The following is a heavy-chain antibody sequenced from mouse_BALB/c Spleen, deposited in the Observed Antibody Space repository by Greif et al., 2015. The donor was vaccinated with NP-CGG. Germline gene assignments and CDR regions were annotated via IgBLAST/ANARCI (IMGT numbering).Heavy chain of an antibody. D-gene: IGHD2-10*02. J-gene: IGHJ4*01. Sequence: VKLMESGAELMKPGASVNISCKATGYTFSSYWIEWVKQRPGHGLEWIGEILPGSGSTNYNEKFKGKATFTADTSSNXAYMQLSSLTSEDSAVYYCAGGEYGNLYAMDYWGQGTSVTVSS. CDR2: ILPGSGST. CDR1: GYTFSSYW. V-gene: IGHV1-9*01. CDR3: AGGEYGNLYAMDY.